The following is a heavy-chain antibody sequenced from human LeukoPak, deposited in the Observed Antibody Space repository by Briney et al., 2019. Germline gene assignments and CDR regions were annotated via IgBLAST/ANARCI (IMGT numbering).Heavy chain of an antibody. V-gene: IGHV4-59*02. Sequence: PSETLSLTCSVSGGSVSGHYWSWIRQPPGKGLEWIGYVHSSGSTSYNPSLMSRVTILVDTSQNQFSLKLTSVTAADTAVYYCARVGDTSSYYYYFDYWGQGTLVTASS. D-gene: IGHD3-22*01. CDR1: GGSVSGHY. J-gene: IGHJ4*02. CDR2: VHSSGST. CDR3: ARVGDTSSYYYYFDY.